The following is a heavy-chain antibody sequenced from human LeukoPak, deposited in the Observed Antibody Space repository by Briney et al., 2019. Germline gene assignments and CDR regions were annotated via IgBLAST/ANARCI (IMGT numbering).Heavy chain of an antibody. Sequence: SVKVSCKASGGTFSSYAISWVRQAPGQGLEWMGGITPIFGTANYAQKFQGRVTITADESTSTAYMELSSLRSEDTAVYYCARGGGNILTAGAYMDVWGKGTTVTVSS. CDR3: ARGGGNILTAGAYMDV. CDR2: ITPIFGTA. D-gene: IGHD3-9*01. J-gene: IGHJ6*03. CDR1: GGTFSSYA. V-gene: IGHV1-69*01.